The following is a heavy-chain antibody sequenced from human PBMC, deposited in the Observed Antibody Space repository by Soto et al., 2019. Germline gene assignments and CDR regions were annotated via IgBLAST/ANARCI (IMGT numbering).Heavy chain of an antibody. CDR1: GFTFSDYA. J-gene: IGHJ4*02. CDR3: ARIASTSWYIRGHFDH. D-gene: IGHD6-13*01. CDR2: IGGNAALT. Sequence: EVHLLESGGGLVQPGGSVRLSCAASGFTFSDYAMTWVRQAPGRGLEWVSAIGGNAALTYYADSVKGRFTISRHNYTNLVSLHMTGLRGDDTAIYYCARIASTSWYIRGHFDHWGQGTLLTVSS. V-gene: IGHV3-23*01.